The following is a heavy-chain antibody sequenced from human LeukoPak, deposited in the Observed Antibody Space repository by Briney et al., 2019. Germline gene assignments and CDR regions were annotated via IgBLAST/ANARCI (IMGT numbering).Heavy chain of an antibody. J-gene: IGHJ5*02. Sequence: SETLSLTCTVSGGSISSSSYYWGWIRQPPGKGLEWIGSMYHSGSTYYNPSLKSRVTISVDTSKNHFSLKLSSVTAADTAVYYCARRYYYVSGSYYNHFDPWGQGTLVTVSS. D-gene: IGHD3-10*01. CDR2: MYHSGST. CDR3: ARRYYYVSGSYYNHFDP. CDR1: GGSISSSSYY. V-gene: IGHV4-39*02.